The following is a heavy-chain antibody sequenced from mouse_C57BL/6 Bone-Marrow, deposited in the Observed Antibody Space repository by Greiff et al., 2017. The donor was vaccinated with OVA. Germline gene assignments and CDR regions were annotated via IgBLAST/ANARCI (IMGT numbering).Heavy chain of an antibody. V-gene: IGHV1-4*01. J-gene: IGHJ3*01. CDR2: INPSSGYT. CDR1: GYTFTSYT. Sequence: QVQLQQSGADLARPGASVKMSCKASGYTFTSYTMHWVKQRPGQGLEWIGYINPSSGYTKYNQKFKDKATLTADKSSSTAYMQLSSLTSEDSAVYYCARGNYLFAYWGQGTLVTVSA. D-gene: IGHD2-1*01. CDR3: ARGNYLFAY.